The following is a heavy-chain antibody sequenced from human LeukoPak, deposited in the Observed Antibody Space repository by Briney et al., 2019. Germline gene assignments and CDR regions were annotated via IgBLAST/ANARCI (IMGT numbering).Heavy chain of an antibody. CDR3: GRDYYDSSGDGAFDI. CDR2: INPSSGGT. V-gene: IGHV1-2*02. CDR1: GYRFTGYY. J-gene: IGHJ3*02. Sequence: ASVKVSCKASGYRFTGYYMHWVRQAPGQGLEWMGWINPSSGGTNYAQKFQDRVTMTRDTSISTVYMDLSRLRSDDTAVCYCGRDYYDSSGDGAFDIWGQGTMVTVSS. D-gene: IGHD3-22*01.